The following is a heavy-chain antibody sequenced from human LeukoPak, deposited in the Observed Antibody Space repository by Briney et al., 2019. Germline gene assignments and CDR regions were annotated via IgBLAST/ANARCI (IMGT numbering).Heavy chain of an antibody. CDR1: GYNFTTYG. CDR2: ISAYNGNT. CDR3: ARDPFMITFGGVIVRGSAFDY. V-gene: IGHV1-18*01. J-gene: IGHJ4*02. D-gene: IGHD3-16*02. Sequence: ASVKVSCKASGYNFTTYGISWVRQAPGQGLEWMGWISAYNGNTNYAQKVQGRFIMTTDTSTSTAYMELRSLRSDDTAVYYCARDPFMITFGGVIVRGSAFDYWGQGTLVTVSS.